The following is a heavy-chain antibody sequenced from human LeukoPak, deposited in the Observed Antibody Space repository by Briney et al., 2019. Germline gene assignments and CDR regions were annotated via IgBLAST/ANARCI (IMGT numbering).Heavy chain of an antibody. CDR1: GFTFSSYG. CDR3: ARVTGGYDSSLDY. D-gene: IGHD3-22*01. Sequence: PGGSLRLSCAASGFTFSSYGMHWVRQAPGKGLEWVAFIRYDGRNKYYADSVKGRFTISRDNSKNTLYLQMNSLRAEDTAVYYCARVTGGYDSSLDYWGQGTLVTVSS. J-gene: IGHJ4*02. CDR2: IRYDGRNK. V-gene: IGHV3-30*02.